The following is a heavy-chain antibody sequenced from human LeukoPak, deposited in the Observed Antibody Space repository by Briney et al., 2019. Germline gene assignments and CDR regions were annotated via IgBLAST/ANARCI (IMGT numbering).Heavy chain of an antibody. J-gene: IGHJ5*02. CDR2: IYYSGST. Sequence: SETLSLTRIVSGGSISSISSNNYHWGWIRQPPGKGLEWIGSIYYSGSTNYNPSLKSRVTISVDTSKNQFSLKLSSVTAADTAVYYCARESDYFNWFDPWGQGTLVTVSS. CDR3: ARESDYFNWFDP. V-gene: IGHV4-39*07. CDR1: GGSISSISSNNYH. D-gene: IGHD2/OR15-2a*01.